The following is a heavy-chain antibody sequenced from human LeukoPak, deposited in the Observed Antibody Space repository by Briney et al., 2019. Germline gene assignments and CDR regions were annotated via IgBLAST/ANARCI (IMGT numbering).Heavy chain of an antibody. D-gene: IGHD4-4*01. CDR1: GFTFSDYY. CDR2: ISESSSHT. J-gene: IGHJ6*02. Sequence: PGGSLRLSCAASGFTFSDYYMSWIRQAPGKGLEWVSYISESSSHTYNADSVKGRFTISRDNAKNSLYLQMNSLRVEDTGIYYCARDRAVKARIGGMDVWGQGTTVIVSS. CDR3: ARDRAVKARIGGMDV. V-gene: IGHV3-11*06.